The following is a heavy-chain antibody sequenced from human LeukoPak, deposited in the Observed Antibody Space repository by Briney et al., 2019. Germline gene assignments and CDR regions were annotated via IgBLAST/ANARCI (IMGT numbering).Heavy chain of an antibody. Sequence: TPSETLSLTCTVSGGSISSGGYYWSWIRQHPGKGLEWIGYIYYSGSTYYNPSLKSRVTISVDTSKNQFSLKLSSVTAADTAVYYCARGPTWVVRANWFDPWGQGTLVTVSS. CDR1: GGSISSGGYY. D-gene: IGHD3-10*01. CDR2: IYYSGST. V-gene: IGHV4-31*03. J-gene: IGHJ5*02. CDR3: ARGPTWVVRANWFDP.